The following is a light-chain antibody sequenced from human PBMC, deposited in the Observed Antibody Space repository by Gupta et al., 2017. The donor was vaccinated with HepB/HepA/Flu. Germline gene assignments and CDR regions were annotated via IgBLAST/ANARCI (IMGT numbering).Light chain of an antibody. CDR1: SSNIGAGYD. Sequence: VLTQPPSVSGAPGQRVTIPCSGSSSNIGAGYDVHWYQLLPGTAPKLLISDNNNRPSGVPDRFAASKSDTSASLAITGLQTEDEADYYCQSYDSNLSGFWVFGGGTKLTVL. V-gene: IGLV1-40*01. CDR2: DNN. CDR3: QSYDSNLSGFWV. J-gene: IGLJ3*02.